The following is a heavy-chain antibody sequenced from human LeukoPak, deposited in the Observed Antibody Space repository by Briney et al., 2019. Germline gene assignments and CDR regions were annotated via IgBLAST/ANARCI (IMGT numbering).Heavy chain of an antibody. CDR2: IYPGDSDT. V-gene: IGHV5-51*01. CDR1: GYSFTSYW. Sequence: GESLKISCKGSGYSFTSYWIGWVRQMHGKGLEWMGIIYPGDSDTRYSPSFQGQVTISADKSISTAYLQWSSLKASDTAMYYCARQGDTGYCSGGSCYSEPAVYRGMDVWGQGTTVTVSS. CDR3: ARQGDTGYCSGGSCYSEPAVYRGMDV. D-gene: IGHD2-15*01. J-gene: IGHJ6*02.